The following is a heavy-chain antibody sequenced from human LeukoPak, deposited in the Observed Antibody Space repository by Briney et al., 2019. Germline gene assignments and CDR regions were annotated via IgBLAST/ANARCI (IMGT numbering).Heavy chain of an antibody. J-gene: IGHJ3*02. CDR3: ARGHGGVGFWSGMGAFDI. Sequence: ASVKVSCKASGYTFTSYDINWVRQATGQGLEWMGWMNPNSGNTGYAQKFQGRVTITRNTSISTAYMGLSSLRSEDTAVYYCARGHGGVGFWSGMGAFDIWGQGTMVTVSS. D-gene: IGHD3-3*01. V-gene: IGHV1-8*03. CDR2: MNPNSGNT. CDR1: GYTFTSYD.